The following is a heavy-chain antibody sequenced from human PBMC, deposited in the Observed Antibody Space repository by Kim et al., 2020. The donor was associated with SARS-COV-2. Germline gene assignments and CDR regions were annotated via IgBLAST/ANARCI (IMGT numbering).Heavy chain of an antibody. CDR3: AKTGYSSSWYSLCY. CDR1: GFTFSSYA. V-gene: IGHV3-23*01. J-gene: IGHJ4*02. Sequence: GGSLRLSCAASGFTFSSYAMSWVRQAPGKGLEWVSAISGSGGSTYYADSVKGRFTISRDNSKNTLYLQMNSLRAEDTAVYYCAKTGYSSSWYSLCYWGQGTLVTVSS. D-gene: IGHD6-13*01. CDR2: ISGSGGST.